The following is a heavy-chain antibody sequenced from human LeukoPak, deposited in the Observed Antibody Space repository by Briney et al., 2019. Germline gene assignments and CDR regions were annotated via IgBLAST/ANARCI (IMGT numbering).Heavy chain of an antibody. CDR1: GFTFTNYG. D-gene: IGHD6-19*01. CDR3: AKAGGWAREDYKGDAFGI. V-gene: IGHV1-18*01. CDR2: ISTYNGNT. Sequence: ASVKVSCKASGFTFTNYGISWVRQAPGQGLEWMGWISTYNGNTNYAQEIQGRVTMTTDTSTGTAYMELRSLISDDTAVYYCAKAGGWAREDYKGDAFGIWGQGTMVTVSS. J-gene: IGHJ3*02.